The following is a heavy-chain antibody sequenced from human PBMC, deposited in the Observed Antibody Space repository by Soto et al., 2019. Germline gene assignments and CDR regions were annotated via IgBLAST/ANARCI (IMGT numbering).Heavy chain of an antibody. CDR1: GFTFSSYA. CDR3: ARHKYHSSGPSAY. CDR2: ISYDGSDK. V-gene: IGHV3-30-3*01. D-gene: IGHD3-22*01. J-gene: IGHJ4*02. Sequence: HPGGSLRLSCAASGFTFSSYAMHWVRQAPGKGLEWVALISYDGSDKDYADSVKGRFTISRDNSRNTLFLQMNSLRAEDTAVYYCARHKYHSSGPSAYWGQGTLVTVSS.